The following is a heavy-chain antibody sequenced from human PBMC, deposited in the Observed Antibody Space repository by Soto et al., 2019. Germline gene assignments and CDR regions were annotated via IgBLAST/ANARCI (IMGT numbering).Heavy chain of an antibody. J-gene: IGHJ1*01. CDR2: IHSSGSI. Sequence: SETLSLTCTVSGGSISSDDYYWSWIRQAPGRGLEWIGYIHSSGSIYYNPSLKSRATMSIDTAGNQLSLKVSSVTVADTAVYYCARDLDGLHDDTSGPFPRPGWGQGTLVTVSS. CDR3: ARDLDGLHDDTSGPFPRPG. D-gene: IGHD3-22*01. V-gene: IGHV4-30-4*01. CDR1: GGSISSDDYY.